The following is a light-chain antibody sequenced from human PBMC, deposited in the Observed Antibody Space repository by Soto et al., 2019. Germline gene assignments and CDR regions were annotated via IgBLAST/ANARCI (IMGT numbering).Light chain of an antibody. CDR2: RAS. V-gene: IGKV3-15*01. J-gene: IGKJ2*01. CDR3: QHYDNWPPYT. Sequence: EILMTQSPGTLSVSPGDTAILSCRASQSVGSNLAWYQQKPGQSPRRLIYRASIRAPGVPARFSGSGSGTASTLTVTTLQSEVFAVYYCQHYDNWPPYTFGQGTKLEIK. CDR1: QSVGSN.